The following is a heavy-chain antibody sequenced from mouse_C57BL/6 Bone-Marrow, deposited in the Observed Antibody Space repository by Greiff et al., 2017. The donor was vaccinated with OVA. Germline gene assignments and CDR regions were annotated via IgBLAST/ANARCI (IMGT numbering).Heavy chain of an antibody. CDR3: ARLPLSYAMDY. CDR2: NDPSDSET. CDR1: CHPFNTLW. D-gene: IGHD6-1*01. J-gene: IGHJ4*01. Sequence: KQPGAELVRPGSLVELFCKAFCHPFNTLWVQWRKQRPIQGLEWIGNNDPSDSETHYNQKFKDKATLTVDKSSSTAYMQLSSLTSEDAAVYYCARLPLSYAMDYWGQGTSVTVSS. V-gene: IGHV1-52*01.